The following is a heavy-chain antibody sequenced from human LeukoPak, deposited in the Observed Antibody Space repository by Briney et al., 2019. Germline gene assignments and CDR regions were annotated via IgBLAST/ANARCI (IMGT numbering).Heavy chain of an antibody. V-gene: IGHV1-46*01. CDR2: INPRDDYK. J-gene: IGHJ4*02. CDR3: ARDGGSYSADY. Sequence: GASVKVSCKASGYPFINYHTHWVRQAPGQGLEWLGIINPRDDYKNYAQKFQGRITITRDTSTSTVYMDLSSLTSDDTAVYYCARDGGSYSADYWGQGTLVTVSS. CDR1: GYPFINYH. D-gene: IGHD1-26*01.